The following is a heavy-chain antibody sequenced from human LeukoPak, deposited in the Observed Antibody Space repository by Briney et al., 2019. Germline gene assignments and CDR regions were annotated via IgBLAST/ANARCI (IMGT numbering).Heavy chain of an antibody. D-gene: IGHD6-19*01. CDR3: ARGRGGWYVGYYFDY. V-gene: IGHV4-34*01. CDR2: INHSGST. J-gene: IGHJ4*02. Sequence: SETLSLTCAVYGGSFSGYYWSWIRQPPGKGLEWIGEINHSGSTNYNPSLKSRVTISVDTSKNQFSLKLSSVTAADTAVYYCARGRGGWYVGYYFDYWGQGTLVTVSS. CDR1: GGSFSGYY.